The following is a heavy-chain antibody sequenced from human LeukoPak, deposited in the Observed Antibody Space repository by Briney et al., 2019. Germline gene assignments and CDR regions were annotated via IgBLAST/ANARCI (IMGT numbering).Heavy chain of an antibody. CDR1: GGSISSSSYY. CDR3: ARHTYYYDSSGYYFWSYFDY. Sequence: SETLSLTCTVSGGSISSSSYYWGWIRHPPGTGLEWIGSIYYSGSTYYNPSLKSRVTISVDTSKNQFSLKLSSVTAADTAVYYCARHTYYYDSSGYYFWSYFDYWGQGTLVTVSS. CDR2: IYYSGST. J-gene: IGHJ4*02. D-gene: IGHD3-22*01. V-gene: IGHV4-39*01.